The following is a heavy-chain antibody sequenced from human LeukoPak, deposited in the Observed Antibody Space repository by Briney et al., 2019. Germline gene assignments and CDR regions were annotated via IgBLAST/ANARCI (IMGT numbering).Heavy chain of an antibody. V-gene: IGHV4-34*01. D-gene: IGHD2-2*01. CDR3: ARAHQSAHDAFDI. J-gene: IGHJ3*02. CDR2: INHSGST. CDR1: GGSFSGYY. Sequence: PSETLSLTCAVYGGSFSGYYWSWIRQPPGKGLEWIGEINHSGSTNYNPSLKSRVAISVDTCKNQFSLKLRSVTAADTAVYYCARAHQSAHDAFDIWGQGTMVTVSS.